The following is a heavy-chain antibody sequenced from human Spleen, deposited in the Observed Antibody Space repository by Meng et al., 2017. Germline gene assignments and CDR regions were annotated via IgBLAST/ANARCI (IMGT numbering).Heavy chain of an antibody. CDR1: GYTFTGYG. D-gene: IGHD3-10*01. CDR3: VRDSYYASGSNVFHVYYYHYNGMDV. Sequence: ASVKVSCKASGYTFTGYGFTWVRQAPGPGLEWMGWINTYNGNTNYAQKFQGRVTMTTDTSTRTAYMELSSLRSDDTAVYYCVRDSYYASGSNVFHVYYYHYNGMDVWGQGTTVTVSS. V-gene: IGHV1-18*01. CDR2: INTYNGNT. J-gene: IGHJ6*02.